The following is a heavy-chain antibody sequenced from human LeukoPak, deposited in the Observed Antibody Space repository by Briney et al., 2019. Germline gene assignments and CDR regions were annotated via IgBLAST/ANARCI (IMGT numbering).Heavy chain of an antibody. CDR2: IYYSGST. Sequence: SGTLSFTCTVSGGSISSSSYYWGWIRQPPGKGLEWIGSIYYSGSTYYNPSLKSRVTISVDTSKNQFSLKLSSVTAADTAVYYCARHKNVGDYGSVPSLPDYWGQGSLVTVSS. D-gene: IGHD3-10*01. V-gene: IGHV4-39*01. CDR1: GGSISSSSYY. J-gene: IGHJ4*02. CDR3: ARHKNVGDYGSVPSLPDY.